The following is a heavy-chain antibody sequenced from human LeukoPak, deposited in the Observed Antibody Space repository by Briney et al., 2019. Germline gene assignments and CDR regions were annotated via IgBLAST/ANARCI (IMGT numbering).Heavy chain of an antibody. CDR3: ARTRDYDRDGFDI. CDR2: ISGSGGST. J-gene: IGHJ3*02. Sequence: GGSLRLSCAASGFTFSSYAMSWVRQAPGKGLEWVSAISGSGGSTYYADSVKGRFTTSRDNGKNSLSLQMNSLTVEDTAVYYCARTRDYDRDGFDIWGQGTVVTVSS. V-gene: IGHV3-23*01. CDR1: GFTFSSYA. D-gene: IGHD3-22*01.